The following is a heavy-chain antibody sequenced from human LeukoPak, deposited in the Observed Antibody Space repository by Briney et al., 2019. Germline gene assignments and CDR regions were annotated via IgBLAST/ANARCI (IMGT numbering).Heavy chain of an antibody. CDR3: AKAPFGGVIAFDY. CDR2: ISGSGGST. Sequence: HPGGSLRLSCAASGFTFSSYAMSWVRQAPGKGLEWVSAISGSGGSTYYADSVKGRFTISRHNSKNTLYLQMNSLRAEDTAVYYCAKAPFGGVIAFDYWGQGTLVTVSS. J-gene: IGHJ4*02. CDR1: GFTFSSYA. V-gene: IGHV3-23*01. D-gene: IGHD3-16*01.